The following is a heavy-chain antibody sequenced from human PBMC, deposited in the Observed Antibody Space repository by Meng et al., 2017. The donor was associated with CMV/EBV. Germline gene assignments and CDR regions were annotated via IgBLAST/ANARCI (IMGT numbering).Heavy chain of an antibody. CDR1: GFTFSSYA. V-gene: IGHV3-30-3*01. CDR3: TTDLEWLLYVIQDYGMDV. D-gene: IGHD3-3*01. J-gene: IGHJ6*02. CDR2: ISYDGSSK. Sequence: GGSLRLSCAASGFTFSSYAMHWVRQAPGKGLEWVARISYDGSSKYFADSVKGRFTISRDNSKNTLYVQMNSLKTEDTAVYYCTTDLEWLLYVIQDYGMDVWGQGTTVTVSS.